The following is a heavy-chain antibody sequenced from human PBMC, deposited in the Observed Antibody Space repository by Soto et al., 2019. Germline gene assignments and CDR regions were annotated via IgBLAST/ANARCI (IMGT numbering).Heavy chain of an antibody. V-gene: IGHV3-48*02. CDR3: ARENYGDYLNWFDP. Sequence: GGSLRLSCAASGFTFSSYSVTWVRQAPGKELERVSYISSSSSTIYDADSVKGRFTISRDNAKNSLYLQMNSLRDEDTAVYYCARENYGDYLNWFDPWGQGTLVTVSS. D-gene: IGHD4-17*01. CDR2: ISSSSSTI. J-gene: IGHJ5*02. CDR1: GFTFSSYS.